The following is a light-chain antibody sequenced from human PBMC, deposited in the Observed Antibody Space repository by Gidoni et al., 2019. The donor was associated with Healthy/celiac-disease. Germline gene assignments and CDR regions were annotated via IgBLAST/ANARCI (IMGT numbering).Light chain of an antibody. Sequence: DIQMTQSPSSLSASVGDSVTITCRASQGISNYLAWYQQKPGQVPKLLIYAASTLQSGVPSRFSGSGSGTDFTLTISSLQPEDVATYYCQKYNSATWTFGQGTKVEIK. V-gene: IGKV1-27*01. CDR3: QKYNSATWT. CDR2: AAS. J-gene: IGKJ1*01. CDR1: QGISNY.